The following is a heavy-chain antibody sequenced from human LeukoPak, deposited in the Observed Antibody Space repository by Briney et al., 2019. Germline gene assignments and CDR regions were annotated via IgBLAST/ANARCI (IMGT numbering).Heavy chain of an antibody. V-gene: IGHV4-34*01. D-gene: IGHD5-24*01. CDR3: ASGVTGSWLQYYPNNWFDP. CDR2: INHSGST. Sequence: PSETLSLTCAVYGGSFSGYYWSWIRQPPGKGLEWIGEINHSGSTNYNPSLKSRVTISVDTSKNQFSLKLSSVTAADTAVYYCASGVTGSWLQYYPNNWFDPWGQGTLVTVSS. J-gene: IGHJ5*02. CDR1: GGSFSGYY.